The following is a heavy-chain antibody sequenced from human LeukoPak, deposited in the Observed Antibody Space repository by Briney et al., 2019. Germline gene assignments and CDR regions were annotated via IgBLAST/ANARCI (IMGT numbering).Heavy chain of an antibody. CDR3: ARDVGGSGWYGGFDY. CDR1: GGSISSSNW. D-gene: IGHD6-19*01. Sequence: PSETLSLTCAVSGGSISSSNWWSWVRQPPGKGLEWIGEIYHSGSTNYNPSLKSRVTISVDKSKNQFSLKLSSVTAADTAVYYCARDVGGSGWYGGFDYWGQGTLVTVSS. J-gene: IGHJ4*02. CDR2: IYHSGST. V-gene: IGHV4-4*02.